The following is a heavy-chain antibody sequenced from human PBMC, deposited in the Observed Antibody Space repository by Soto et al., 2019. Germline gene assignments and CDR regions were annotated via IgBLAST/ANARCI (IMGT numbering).Heavy chain of an antibody. CDR1: GGTFSSYA. V-gene: IGHV1-69*13. D-gene: IGHD6-13*01. Sequence: GASVKVSCKASGGTFSSYAISWVRQAPGQGLEWMGGIIPIFGTANYAQKFQGRVTITADESTSTAYMELSSLRSEDTAVYFCARYRFSGSRWSKFDYWGQGTLVTVSS. CDR2: IIPIFGTA. CDR3: ARYRFSGSRWSKFDY. J-gene: IGHJ4*02.